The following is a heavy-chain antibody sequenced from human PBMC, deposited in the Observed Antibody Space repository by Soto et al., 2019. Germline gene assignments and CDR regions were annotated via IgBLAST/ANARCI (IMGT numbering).Heavy chain of an antibody. J-gene: IGHJ2*01. D-gene: IGHD2-15*01. V-gene: IGHV4-59*11. Sequence: QVQLQESGPGLVKPSETLSLTCTVSGVSMSSHYWSWIRQSPGKGLEWIGYIYFSGSTKYNPYFKTRVTMSSDTSKSQFSLSLTSVTAPDTAIYSCASRKQFFFSGTCYYDWYVDLWGRGTLVTVSS. CDR2: IYFSGST. CDR1: GVSMSSHY. CDR3: ASRKQFFFSGTCYYDWYVDL.